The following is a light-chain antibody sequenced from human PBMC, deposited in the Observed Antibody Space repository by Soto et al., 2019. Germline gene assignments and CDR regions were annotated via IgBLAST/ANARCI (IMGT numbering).Light chain of an antibody. CDR1: SSNIGSNS. V-gene: IGLV1-44*01. CDR2: SDN. CDR3: ATWDDSLNGVE. J-gene: IGLJ2*01. Sequence: QSVLTQPPSASGTPGQRVTIPCSGSSSNIGSNSVNWYQQLPGTAPRLLIYSDNDRPSGVPDRFSGSRSGTSASLAISGLQSEDEADYYCATWDDSLNGVEFGGGTKLTVL.